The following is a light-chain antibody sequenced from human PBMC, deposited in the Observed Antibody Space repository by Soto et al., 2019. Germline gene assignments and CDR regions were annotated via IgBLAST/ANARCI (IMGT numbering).Light chain of an antibody. CDR1: NIGSKR. J-gene: IGLJ2*01. CDR2: DDS. Sequence: SDELTQLPSVSVAPGQTARITCGGNNIGSKRVHWYQQKPRQAPLLVVYDDSDRPSGITERFPGSNSGNTATLTISRVEAGDESDYYCQVWDSSSDHPVVFGGGTQLTV. CDR3: QVWDSSSDHPVV. V-gene: IGLV3-21*02.